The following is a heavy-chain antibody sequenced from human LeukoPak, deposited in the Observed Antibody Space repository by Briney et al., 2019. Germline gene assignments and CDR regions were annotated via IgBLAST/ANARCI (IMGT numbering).Heavy chain of an antibody. CDR2: MSASSGNT. V-gene: IGHV1-8*01. J-gene: IGHJ4*02. Sequence: ASVTVSCKASGYTFTSYDINWVRQATGQGLEWLGWMSASSGNTGYAQKFQGRVSMTRATSISTAYLELCSLTFEDTAVYYCARTPPRGDIDYWGQGTLVTVSS. D-gene: IGHD2-21*02. CDR3: ARTPPRGDIDY. CDR1: GYTFTSYD.